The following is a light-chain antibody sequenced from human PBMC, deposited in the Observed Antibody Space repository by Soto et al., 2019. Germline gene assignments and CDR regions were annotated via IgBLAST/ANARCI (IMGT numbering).Light chain of an antibody. CDR1: QRVTGSS. V-gene: IGKV3-20*01. J-gene: IGKJ1*01. CDR3: QQYGDSPRT. CDR2: GAS. Sequence: EIVLTQSPGTLSLSPGERATLSCRASQRVTGSSLAWYQHKPGQAPRLLIYGASSRATGIPDRFSGSGSGIDFTLTVSRLEPEDFAVYYCQQYGDSPRTFGQGTKVEIK.